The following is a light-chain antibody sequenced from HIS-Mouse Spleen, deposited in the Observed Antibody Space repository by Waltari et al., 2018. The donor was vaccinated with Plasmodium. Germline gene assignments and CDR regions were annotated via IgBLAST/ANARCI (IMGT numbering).Light chain of an antibody. J-gene: IGKJ3*01. CDR2: DAS. Sequence: DIQMTQSPSSLSASVGDRVTITCQASQDLSNYLNWYQQTPGKAPKRLIYDASNLETGVPSRFSGSGSGTDFTFTISSLQPEDIATYYCQQYDNLPPLFTFGPGTKVDIK. CDR3: QQYDNLPPLFT. V-gene: IGKV1-33*01. CDR1: QDLSNY.